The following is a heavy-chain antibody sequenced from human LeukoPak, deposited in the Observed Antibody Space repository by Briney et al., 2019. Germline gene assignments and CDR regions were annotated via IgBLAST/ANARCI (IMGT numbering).Heavy chain of an antibody. CDR1: GYTFTSYY. CDR2: INPSGGST. J-gene: IGHJ3*02. CDR3: ARDHYYDSSGYDAFDI. V-gene: IGHV1-46*01. Sequence: ASVKVSCKASGYTFTSYYMHWVRQAPGQGLEWMGIINPSGGSTSYAQKFQGRVTMTRDTSTSTVYMELSSLRSEDTAVYYCARDHYYDSSGYDAFDIWGQGTMVTVSS. D-gene: IGHD3-22*01.